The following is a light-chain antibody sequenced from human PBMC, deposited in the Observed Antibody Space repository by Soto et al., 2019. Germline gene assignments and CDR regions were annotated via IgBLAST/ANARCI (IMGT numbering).Light chain of an antibody. CDR2: DAS. J-gene: IGKJ4*01. CDR1: QSVSSY. Sequence: EVVLTQSQATLSLSPGERATLSCRASQSVSSYLAWYQQKPGQAPRLLIYDASNRATGIPARFRGSGSGTDFTLTISCLQPEDFAVYYCQQRSNWPSLTFGGGTKVDIK. V-gene: IGKV3-11*01. CDR3: QQRSNWPSLT.